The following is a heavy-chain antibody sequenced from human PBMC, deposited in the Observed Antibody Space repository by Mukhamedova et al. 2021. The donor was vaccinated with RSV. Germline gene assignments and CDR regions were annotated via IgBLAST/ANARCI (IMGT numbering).Heavy chain of an antibody. D-gene: IGHD2-2*02. V-gene: IGHV5-51*01. J-gene: IGHJ4*02. CDR2: IYPGDSDT. CDR3: AKVSQLLYKAFDY. Sequence: GIIYPGDSDTRYSPSFQGQVTISADKSISTAYLQWSSLKASDTAIYYCAKVSQLLYKAFDYCGQGTLVTVSS.